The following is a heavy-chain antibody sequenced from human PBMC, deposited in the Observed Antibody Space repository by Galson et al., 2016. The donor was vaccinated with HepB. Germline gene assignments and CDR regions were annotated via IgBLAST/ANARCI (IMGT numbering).Heavy chain of an antibody. CDR3: AKDRYDSIGYYYVA. CDR2: IVGSGGST. Sequence: SLRLSCAASGFTFSSSAMSWVRQAPGKGLEWVSTIVGSGGSTFYADSVKGRFTISRDISKNTLYLQVSSLRDEDTAVYYCAKDRYDSIGYYYVAWGQGTLVTVSS. CDR1: GFTFSSSA. J-gene: IGHJ4*02. D-gene: IGHD3-22*01. V-gene: IGHV3-23*01.